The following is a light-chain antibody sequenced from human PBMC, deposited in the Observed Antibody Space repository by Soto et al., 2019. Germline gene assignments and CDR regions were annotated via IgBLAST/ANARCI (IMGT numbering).Light chain of an antibody. V-gene: IGKV1-12*01. J-gene: IGKJ4*01. CDR2: SAS. CDR1: QPISSW. CDR3: QQASSFPLT. Sequence: IQMTQSPSSVSASVGDRVTITCRASQPISSWLAWYHQKPGLPPNLLIYSASTLRSGVPSRFSGSESGTLFTLTITNLQPEDFATYFCQQASSFPLTFGGGTKVEVK.